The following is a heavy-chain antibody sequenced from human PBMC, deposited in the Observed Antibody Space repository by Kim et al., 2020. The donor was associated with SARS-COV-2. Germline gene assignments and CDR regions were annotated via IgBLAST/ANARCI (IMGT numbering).Heavy chain of an antibody. J-gene: IGHJ4*02. CDR3: AREGVANYDY. D-gene: IGHD5-12*01. CDR2: NK. Sequence: NKYYADSVKGRFTISRDNSKNTLYLQMNSLRAEDTAVYYCAREGVANYDYWGQGTLVTVSS. V-gene: IGHV3-30*01.